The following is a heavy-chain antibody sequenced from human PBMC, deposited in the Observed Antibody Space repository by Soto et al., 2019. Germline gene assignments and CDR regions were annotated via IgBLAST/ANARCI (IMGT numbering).Heavy chain of an antibody. Sequence: GGSLRLSCAASGFTFSSYAMHWVRQAPGKGLEYVSAISSNGGSTYYANSVKGRFTISRDNSKNTLYLQMGSLRAEDMAVYYCARSVVPAAHIDYWGQGTRVTVSS. CDR3: ARSVVPAAHIDY. J-gene: IGHJ4*02. CDR1: GFTFSSYA. D-gene: IGHD2-2*01. CDR2: ISSNGGST. V-gene: IGHV3-64*01.